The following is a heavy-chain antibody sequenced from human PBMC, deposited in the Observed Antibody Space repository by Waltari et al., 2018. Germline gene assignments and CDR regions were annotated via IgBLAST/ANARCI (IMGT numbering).Heavy chain of an antibody. CDR2: IYHSGST. Sequence: QVQLQESGPGLVKPSETLSLTCPVSGYSISSGYYWGWIRQPPGKGLEWIGSIYHSGSTYYNPSLKSRVTISVDTSKNQFSLKLSSVTAADTAVYYCASLEEQLVPEFDYWGQGTLVTVSS. D-gene: IGHD6-13*01. V-gene: IGHV4-38-2*01. CDR3: ASLEEQLVPEFDY. CDR1: GYSISSGYY. J-gene: IGHJ4*02.